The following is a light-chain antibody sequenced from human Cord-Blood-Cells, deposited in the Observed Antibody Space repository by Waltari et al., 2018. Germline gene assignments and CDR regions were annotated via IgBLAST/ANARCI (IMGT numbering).Light chain of an antibody. V-gene: IGKV4-1*01. CDR3: QQYYSTPYT. CDR2: WAS. CDR1: QSVLYSSNNKNY. J-gene: IGKJ2*01. Sequence: DIVMTQYPDSLAVSLGERATINCKSSQSVLYSSNNKNYLAWYQQKPGQPPKLLIYWASTRESGVPDRFSGSGSVTDFTLTISSLQAEDVAVYYCQQYYSTPYTFGQGTKLEIK.